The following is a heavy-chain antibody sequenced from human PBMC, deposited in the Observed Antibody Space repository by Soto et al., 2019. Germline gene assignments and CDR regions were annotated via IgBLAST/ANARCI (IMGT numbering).Heavy chain of an antibody. Sequence: GESLKISCKGSGYSFNSYWIGWVRQMPGKGLEWMGIIYPGDSDTRYSPSFQGHVTISADKSISTAYLQWSSLKASDTAMYYCARLQAAAGDNDLTFDYWGQGTLVTVSS. CDR1: GYSFNSYW. J-gene: IGHJ4*02. CDR3: ARLQAAAGDNDLTFDY. CDR2: IYPGDSDT. D-gene: IGHD6-13*01. V-gene: IGHV5-51*01.